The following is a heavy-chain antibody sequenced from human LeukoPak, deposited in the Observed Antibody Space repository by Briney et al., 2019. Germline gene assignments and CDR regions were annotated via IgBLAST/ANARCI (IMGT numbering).Heavy chain of an antibody. CDR1: GFTFSNYA. D-gene: IGHD5-24*01. J-gene: IGHJ4*02. CDR2: IGSSGGGT. Sequence: GGSLRLSCAASGFTFSNYAMNWVRQAPGKGLEWVSTIGSSGGGTYYADSVKGRFTNSRDNSKNTLYLQMNSLRAEDTAVYYCAKVFRDGYNYPFDYWGQGTLVTVSS. CDR3: AKVFRDGYNYPFDY. V-gene: IGHV3-23*01.